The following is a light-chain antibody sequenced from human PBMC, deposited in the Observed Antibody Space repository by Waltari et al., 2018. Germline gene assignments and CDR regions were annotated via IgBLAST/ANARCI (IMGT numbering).Light chain of an antibody. CDR3: QQYFRSRS. CDR1: QSFLHYSTRKNT. J-gene: IGKJ1*01. Sequence: QSFLHYSTRKNTLALYRQRRGQPPTGLISWASSQVGGGPDRCGGSGPGTEFTLTINNLRPEHVAIYYCQQYFRSRSFGQGTKVEIK. CDR2: WAS. V-gene: IGKV4-1*01.